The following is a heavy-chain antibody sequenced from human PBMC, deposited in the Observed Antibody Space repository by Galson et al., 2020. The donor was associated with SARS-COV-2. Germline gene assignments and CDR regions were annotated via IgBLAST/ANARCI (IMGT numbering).Heavy chain of an antibody. V-gene: IGHV5-51*01. CDR3: ARHRSFGQLLSVPYFDY. J-gene: IGHJ4*02. CDR2: LYPGVSDT. D-gene: IGHD3-10*01. Sequence: GESLKVSCKGSGYSFTSYWIGWVRHMPGKGLEWMGILYPGVSDTTYIPSFQGQVTISADKSISTAYLQWSSLKASDTAMYYCARHRSFGQLLSVPYFDYWGEGTLVTVSS. CDR1: GYSFTSYW.